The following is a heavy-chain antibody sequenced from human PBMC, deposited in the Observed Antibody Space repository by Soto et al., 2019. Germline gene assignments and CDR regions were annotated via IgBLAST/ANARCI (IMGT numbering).Heavy chain of an antibody. CDR3: ARSQGGRYCTSTSCYLFDY. V-gene: IGHV3-33*01. J-gene: IGHJ4*02. CDR1: GFTLSNYG. D-gene: IGHD2-2*01. Sequence: QVQLVESGGGVVQPGRSLRLSCAASGFTLSNYGMQWVRQAPGKGLEWVAVIWYDGGNKYYADSVEGRFTISRDNSKNTLYLQMNSLRAEDTAVYYCARSQGGRYCTSTSCYLFDYWGQGTLVTVSS. CDR2: IWYDGGNK.